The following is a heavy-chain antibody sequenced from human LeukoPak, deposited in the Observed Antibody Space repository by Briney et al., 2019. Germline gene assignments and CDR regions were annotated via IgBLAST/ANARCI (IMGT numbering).Heavy chain of an antibody. CDR3: ASGPYPAAGTDHQFDY. J-gene: IGHJ4*02. D-gene: IGHD6-13*01. CDR2: IYYSGST. CDR1: GASISTSY. Sequence: PSETLSLTCNVSGASISTSYWSWIRQPPGKGLEWIGYIYYSGSTHYNPSLESRVTIATDTSKNQFSLKLSSVTAADTAVYYCASGPYPAAGTDHQFDYWGQGTLVTVSS. V-gene: IGHV4-59*01.